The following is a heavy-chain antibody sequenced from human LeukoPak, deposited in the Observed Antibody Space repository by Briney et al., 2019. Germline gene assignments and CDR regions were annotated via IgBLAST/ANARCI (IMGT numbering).Heavy chain of an antibody. Sequence: GGSLRLSCAASGFTFSSYAMSWVRQAPGTGLEWVSVVYSGGQTYYADSVKGRFTISRDISKNTLYLQMNSLRADDTAVYYCAKGYYYDSSGYYIPYFDYWGQGTLVTVSS. V-gene: IGHV3-23*03. D-gene: IGHD3-22*01. CDR1: GFTFSSYA. CDR2: VYSGGQT. CDR3: AKGYYYDSSGYYIPYFDY. J-gene: IGHJ4*02.